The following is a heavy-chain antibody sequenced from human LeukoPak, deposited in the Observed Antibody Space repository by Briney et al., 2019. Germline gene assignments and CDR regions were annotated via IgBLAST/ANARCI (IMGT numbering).Heavy chain of an antibody. CDR2: ISDSGGRT. CDR3: AKSGDDYDSNEIDS. Sequence: LSGGSLRLSCAASGFTFSNYAMSWVRQAPGKGLEWVSGISDSGGRTYYADAVKGRFTISRDNSKNTLFLQMNSLRAEDTAMYYCAKSGDDYDSNEIDSWGHGILVTVSS. CDR1: GFTFSNYA. J-gene: IGHJ5*01. V-gene: IGHV3-23*01. D-gene: IGHD3-22*01.